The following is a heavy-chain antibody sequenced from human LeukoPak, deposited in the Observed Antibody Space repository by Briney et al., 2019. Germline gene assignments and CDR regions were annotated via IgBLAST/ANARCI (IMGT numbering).Heavy chain of an antibody. CDR3: ARGFLEDAQ. J-gene: IGHJ4*02. CDR1: GFTFSNYN. D-gene: IGHD2-2*01. Sequence: PGGSLRLSCAASGFTFSNYNMNWFRQAPGKGLEWVAYISGSSTIIYYADSVKGRFTVSRDNAKSSLYLQMNSLRAEDTALYYCARGFLEDAQWGQGTLVTVSS. CDR2: ISGSSTII. V-gene: IGHV3-48*01.